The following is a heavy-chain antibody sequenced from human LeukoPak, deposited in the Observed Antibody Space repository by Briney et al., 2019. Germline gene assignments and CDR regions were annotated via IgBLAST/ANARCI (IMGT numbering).Heavy chain of an antibody. CDR1: GGSFSGYY. V-gene: IGHV4-34*01. CDR2: INHSGST. J-gene: IGHJ4*02. D-gene: IGHD5-12*01. CDR3: ARDGYNGGIDY. Sequence: SETLSLTCAVYGGSFSGYYWSWIRQPPGKGLEWIGEINHSGSTNYNPSLKSRVTISVDTSKNQFSLKPSSVTAADTAVYYCARDGYNGGIDYWGQGTLVTVSS.